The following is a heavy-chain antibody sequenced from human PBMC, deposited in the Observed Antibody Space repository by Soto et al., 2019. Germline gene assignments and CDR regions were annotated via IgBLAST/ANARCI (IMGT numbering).Heavy chain of an antibody. Sequence: QVQLVQSGAEVKKPGASVKVSCKASGYILTNYDINWVRQATGQGLEYLGWINPNSGNTGYVQKYKGKATMTRNTSINTAYIELNSLRSENTAMYYCARGIKYGDSSRWLDPGGQGTLVTVAA. CDR3: ARGIKYGDSSRWLDP. V-gene: IGHV1-8*01. CDR1: GYILTNYD. D-gene: IGHD4-17*01. CDR2: INPNSGNT. J-gene: IGHJ5*02.